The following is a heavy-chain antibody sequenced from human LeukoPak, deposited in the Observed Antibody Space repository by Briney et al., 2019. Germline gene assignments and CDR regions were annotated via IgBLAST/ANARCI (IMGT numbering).Heavy chain of an antibody. D-gene: IGHD5-18*01. Sequence: GGSLRFSCAASGFTFSSYSMNWVRQAPGKGLEWVSSISSSSSYIYYADSVKGRFTISRDNAKNSLYLQMNSLRAEDTAVYYCAKGDTAMGRPIDYWGQGTLVTVSS. CDR2: ISSSSSYI. V-gene: IGHV3-21*01. J-gene: IGHJ4*02. CDR1: GFTFSSYS. CDR3: AKGDTAMGRPIDY.